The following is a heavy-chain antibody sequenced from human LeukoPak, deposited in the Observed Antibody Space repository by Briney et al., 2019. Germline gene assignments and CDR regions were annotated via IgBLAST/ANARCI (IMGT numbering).Heavy chain of an antibody. V-gene: IGHV3-9*01. D-gene: IGHD1-26*01. Sequence: GGSLRLSCAASGFTFDDYAMHWVRQAPGKGLEWVSGISWNSGSIGYADSVKGRFTISRDNSKNTLYLQMNSLRAEDTAVYYCATTAGSSYDYWGQGTLVTVSS. CDR1: GFTFDDYA. J-gene: IGHJ4*02. CDR3: ATTAGSSYDY. CDR2: ISWNSGSI.